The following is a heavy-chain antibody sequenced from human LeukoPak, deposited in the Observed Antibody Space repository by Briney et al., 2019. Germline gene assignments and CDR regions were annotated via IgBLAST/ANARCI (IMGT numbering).Heavy chain of an antibody. Sequence: SGGSLTLSCGPSGFTVNSNYMAWVRQAPGKGLEWVAFIYGGGSTHYSESVRGRFTISRHNSNNTLYLQMGSLRPEDTGVYYCARDLRSCSGGECYEYKWYDPWGQGTLVTVSS. CDR3: ARDLRSCSGGECYEYKWYDP. CDR2: IYGGGST. J-gene: IGHJ5*02. V-gene: IGHV3-53*04. D-gene: IGHD2-21*01. CDR1: GFTVNSNY.